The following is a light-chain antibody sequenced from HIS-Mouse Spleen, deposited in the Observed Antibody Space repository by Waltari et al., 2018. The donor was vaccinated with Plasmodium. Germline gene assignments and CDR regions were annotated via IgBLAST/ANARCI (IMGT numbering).Light chain of an antibody. V-gene: IGLV3-1*01. Sequence: SYELTQPPSVSVSPGQTASITCSGDKLGDKYACWYQQKPGQSPVLVIYQDSKRPSGIPGLLSGSNSGNTATLTISGTQAMDEADYDCQAWDSSTVVFGGGTKLTVL. CDR3: QAWDSSTVV. J-gene: IGLJ2*01. CDR1: KLGDKY. CDR2: QDS.